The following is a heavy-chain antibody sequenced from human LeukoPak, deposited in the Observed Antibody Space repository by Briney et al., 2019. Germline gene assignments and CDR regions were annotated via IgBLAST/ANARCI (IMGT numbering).Heavy chain of an antibody. Sequence: SQTLSLTCTVCGGSISSGSYYWSWVRQPAGKGLEWIGRIYTSGSTDYNPSLKSRVTISVDTSRNQFSLKLTSVTAADTAVYYCAVSSSTADFDPWGQGTLVTVSS. CDR3: AVSSSTADFDP. CDR1: GGSISSGSYY. J-gene: IGHJ5*02. D-gene: IGHD6-6*01. V-gene: IGHV4-61*02. CDR2: IYTSGST.